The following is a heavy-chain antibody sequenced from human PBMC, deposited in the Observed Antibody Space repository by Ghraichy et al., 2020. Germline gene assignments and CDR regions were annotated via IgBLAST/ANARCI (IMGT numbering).Heavy chain of an antibody. V-gene: IGHV3-7*01. CDR3: ARDYWGAPDY. CDR2: INRDGSDK. CDR1: GFTFRKYW. J-gene: IGHJ4*02. D-gene: IGHD7-27*01. Sequence: ESLNISCAASGFTFRKYWMSWVRQAPGKGLEWVANINRDGSDKYSVDSVKGRFTISRDNAHNSLYLQMNSLRAEDTAMYFCARDYWGAPDYWGQGTLVTVSS.